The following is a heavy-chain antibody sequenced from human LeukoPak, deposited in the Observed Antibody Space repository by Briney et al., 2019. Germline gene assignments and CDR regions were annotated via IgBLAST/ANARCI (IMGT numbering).Heavy chain of an antibody. CDR2: IHSGGST. V-gene: IGHV3-53*01. CDR1: GFTVSSKY. J-gene: IGHJ4*02. CDR3: ARGVAVAGTIYFDY. Sequence: GGSLRLSCAASGFTVSSKYMSWVRQAPGKGLEWVSVIHSGGSTYYVDSVKGRFTISRGNSKNTLYIQMNSLRAEDTAVYYCARGVAVAGTIYFDYWGQGTLVTVSS. D-gene: IGHD6-19*01.